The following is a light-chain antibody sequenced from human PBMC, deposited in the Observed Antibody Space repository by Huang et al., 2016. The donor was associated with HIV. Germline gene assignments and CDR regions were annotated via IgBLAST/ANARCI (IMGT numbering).Light chain of an antibody. CDR1: HGISSY. V-gene: IGKV1-8*01. Sequence: AIRITQSPSSLSASTGDRVTITCRASHGISSYLAWYQQKPGKAPKLLIYAASTLQSGVPSRFGGSGSGTDFTLTISCLQSEDFATYYCQQYYTYPRTFGQGTRLEIK. J-gene: IGKJ2*02. CDR2: AAS. CDR3: QQYYTYPRT.